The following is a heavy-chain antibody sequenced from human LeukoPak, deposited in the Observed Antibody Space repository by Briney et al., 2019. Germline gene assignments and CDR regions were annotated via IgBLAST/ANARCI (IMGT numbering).Heavy chain of an antibody. CDR1: GFTVSSHY. CDR3: ARRIVVSVYYYAMDV. J-gene: IGHJ6*02. CDR2: IYTGGST. Sequence: GGSLRLSCAASGFTVSSHYMSWVRQAPGKGLEWVSVIYTGGSTHYADSVKGRFTISRDNAKNTLYLQMNSLRAEDTAVYYCARRIVVSVYYYAMDVWGQGTTVTVSS. V-gene: IGHV3-66*01. D-gene: IGHD2-2*01.